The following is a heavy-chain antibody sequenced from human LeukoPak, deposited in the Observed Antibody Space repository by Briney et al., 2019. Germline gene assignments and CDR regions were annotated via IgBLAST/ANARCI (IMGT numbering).Heavy chain of an antibody. Sequence: ASVKVSCKASGYTLTSYGISWVRQAPGQGLEWMGWISAYNGNTNYAQKLQGRVTMTTDTSTSTAYMELRSLRSDDTAVYYCARDVGDSYGYRRWEYYFDYWGQGTLVTVSS. CDR3: ARDVGDSYGYRRWEYYFDY. V-gene: IGHV1-18*01. D-gene: IGHD5-18*01. J-gene: IGHJ4*02. CDR2: ISAYNGNT. CDR1: GYTLTSYG.